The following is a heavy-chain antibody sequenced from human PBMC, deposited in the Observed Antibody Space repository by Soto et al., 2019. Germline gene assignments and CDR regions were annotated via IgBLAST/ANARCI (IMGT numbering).Heavy chain of an antibody. CDR1: GFPFSTYN. Sequence: VGSLRLACASSGFPFSTYNMNCVRHAPGKGLEWVSSISSRTTDMYYANSVKGRFTISRDNAKNSLYLHLKSLRAEDTAVYYCARPYSGSYSFEYWGQGTVVSVSS. CDR2: ISSRTTDM. D-gene: IGHD1-26*01. J-gene: IGHJ4*02. V-gene: IGHV3-21*01. CDR3: ARPYSGSYSFEY.